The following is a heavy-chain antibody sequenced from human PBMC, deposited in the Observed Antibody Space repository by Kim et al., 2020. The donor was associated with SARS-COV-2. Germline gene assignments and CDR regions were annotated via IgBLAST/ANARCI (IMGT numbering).Heavy chain of an antibody. J-gene: IGHJ4*02. V-gene: IGHV3-23*01. D-gene: IGHD2-15*01. Sequence: ASVQGRFTISRDNSKNSLYLQMNSLRAEDTAVYYCAKDIVVVVAAPRPDYWGQGTLVTVSS. CDR3: AKDIVVVVAAPRPDY.